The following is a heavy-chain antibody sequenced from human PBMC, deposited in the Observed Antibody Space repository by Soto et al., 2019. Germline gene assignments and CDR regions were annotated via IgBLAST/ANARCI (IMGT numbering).Heavy chain of an antibody. CDR3: ARDRDTGAFDI. CDR2: IYSGGST. J-gene: IGHJ3*02. CDR1: GFSFNTYA. V-gene: IGHV3-66*01. Sequence: EVQLLESGGGLVQPGGSLRLSCAASGFSFNTYAMTWVRQAPGKGLEWVSVIYSGGSTYYADSVKGRFTISRDNSKNTLYLQMNSLRAEDTAVYYCARDRDTGAFDIWGQGTMVTVSS. D-gene: IGHD1-1*01.